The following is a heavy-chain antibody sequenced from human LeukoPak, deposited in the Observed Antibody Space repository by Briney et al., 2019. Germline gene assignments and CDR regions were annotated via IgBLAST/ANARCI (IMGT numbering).Heavy chain of an antibody. J-gene: IGHJ4*02. CDR1: GGSISSSSYY. CDR3: ARAEGITMIVVVITN. CDR2: IYYSGST. D-gene: IGHD3-22*01. Sequence: SETLSLTCTVSGGSISSSSYYWGWIRQPPGKGLEWIGSIYYSGSTYYNPSLKSGVTISVDTSRNQFSLKLSSVTAADTAVYYCARAEGITMIVVVITNWGQGTLVTVSS. V-gene: IGHV4-39*07.